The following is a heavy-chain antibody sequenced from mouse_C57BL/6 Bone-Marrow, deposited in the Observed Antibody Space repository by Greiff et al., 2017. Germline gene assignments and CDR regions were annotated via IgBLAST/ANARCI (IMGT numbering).Heavy chain of an antibody. Sequence: VNVVESGAELVRPGTSVKMSCKASGYTFTNYWIGWAKQRPGHGLEWIGDIYPGGGYTNYNEKFKGKATLTADKSSSTAYMQISSLTSEDSAIYYCARGVAYYAMDYWGQGTSVTVSS. CDR3: ARGVAYYAMDY. J-gene: IGHJ4*01. CDR2: IYPGGGYT. V-gene: IGHV1-63*01. CDR1: GYTFTNYW.